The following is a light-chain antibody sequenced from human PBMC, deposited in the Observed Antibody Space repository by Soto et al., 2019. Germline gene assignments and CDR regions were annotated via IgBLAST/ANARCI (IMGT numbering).Light chain of an antibody. Sequence: QSVLTQPPSVSGAPGQRGTIACTGSSSNIGAGYDVHWYQQLPGTAPKLLIYANKNRPAGVPDRFSASKSGTSASLAITGLQAEDEADYYCQSYATSTSGYVFGSGTKVTVL. CDR3: QSYATSTSGYV. CDR1: SSNIGAGYD. V-gene: IGLV1-40*01. CDR2: ANK. J-gene: IGLJ1*01.